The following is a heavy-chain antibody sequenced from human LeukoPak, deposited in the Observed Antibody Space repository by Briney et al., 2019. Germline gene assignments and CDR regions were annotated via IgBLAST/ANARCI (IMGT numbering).Heavy chain of an antibody. D-gene: IGHD6-6*01. J-gene: IGHJ4*02. CDR3: ARILPYSSSPGGC. Sequence: SETLSLTCAVYGGSFSGYYWSWIRQPPGKGLEWIGEINHSGSTNYNPSLKSRVTISVDTSKNQFSLKLSSVTAADTAVYYCARILPYSSSPGGCWGQGTLVTVSS. V-gene: IGHV4-34*01. CDR1: GGSFSGYY. CDR2: INHSGST.